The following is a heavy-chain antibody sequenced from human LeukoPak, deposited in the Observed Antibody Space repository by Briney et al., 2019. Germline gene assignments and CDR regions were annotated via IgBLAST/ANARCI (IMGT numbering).Heavy chain of an antibody. CDR1: GFTFSSYE. J-gene: IGHJ3*02. D-gene: IGHD6-19*01. Sequence: GGSLRLSCAASGFTFSSYEMNWVREAPGKGLEGVLYISSSGSSIYYADSVKGRFTISRDNAKNSLYLQMNSLRAEDTAVYYCARGAGTFAFDIWGQGTMVTVSS. V-gene: IGHV3-48*03. CDR2: ISSSGSSI. CDR3: ARGAGTFAFDI.